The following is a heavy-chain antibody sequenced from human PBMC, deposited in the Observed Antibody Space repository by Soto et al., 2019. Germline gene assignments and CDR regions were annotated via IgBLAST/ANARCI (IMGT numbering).Heavy chain of an antibody. CDR1: GGTFSSYA. Sequence: ASVKVSCKASGGTFSSYAISWVRQAPGQGLGWMGGIIPIFGTANYAQKFQGRVTITADESTSTAYMGLSSLRSEDTAVYYCASKGVGLHLGELSSDWYFDLWGRGTLVTVSS. V-gene: IGHV1-69*13. CDR2: IIPIFGTA. D-gene: IGHD3-16*02. CDR3: ASKGVGLHLGELSSDWYFDL. J-gene: IGHJ2*01.